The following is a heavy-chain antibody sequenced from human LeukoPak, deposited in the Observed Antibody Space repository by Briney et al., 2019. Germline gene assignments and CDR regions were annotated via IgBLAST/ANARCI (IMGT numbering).Heavy chain of an antibody. CDR3: ARAGSTYYYDSSGYYPLDY. Sequence: GGSLRLSCAASGFTFSTYEMNWVRQAPGKGLEWVSYISSSGSAIYYAGSVKGRFTICRDNAKNSLYLQMNSLRAEDTAVYYCARAGSTYYYDSSGYYPLDYWGQGTLVTVSS. V-gene: IGHV3-48*03. J-gene: IGHJ4*02. CDR1: GFTFSTYE. D-gene: IGHD3-22*01. CDR2: ISSSGSAI.